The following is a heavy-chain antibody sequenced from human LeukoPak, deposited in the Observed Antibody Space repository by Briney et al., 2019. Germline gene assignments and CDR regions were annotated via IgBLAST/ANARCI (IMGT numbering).Heavy chain of an antibody. J-gene: IGHJ3*02. CDR3: ARDPSPGAFDI. D-gene: IGHD1-14*01. V-gene: IGHV3-53*01. Sequence: GGSLRLSCAASGFTVSSNYMSWVRQAPGKGLEWVSVIYSGGSTNYADSVKGRFTISRDNSKNTLYLQMNSLRAEDTAVYYCARDPSPGAFDIWGQGTMVTVSS. CDR2: IYSGGST. CDR1: GFTVSSNY.